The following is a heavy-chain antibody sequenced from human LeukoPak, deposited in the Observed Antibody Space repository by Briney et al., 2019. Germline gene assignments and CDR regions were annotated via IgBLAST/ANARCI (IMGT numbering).Heavy chain of an antibody. J-gene: IGHJ4*02. Sequence: SETLSLTCAVYGGSFSGYYWSWIRQPPGKGLEWIGEINHSGSTNYNPSLKSRVTISVDTSKNQFSLKLSSVTAADTAVYYCASGMYSSSPPYYWGQGTLVTVSS. D-gene: IGHD6-6*01. V-gene: IGHV4-34*01. CDR1: GGSFSGYY. CDR2: INHSGST. CDR3: ASGMYSSSPPYY.